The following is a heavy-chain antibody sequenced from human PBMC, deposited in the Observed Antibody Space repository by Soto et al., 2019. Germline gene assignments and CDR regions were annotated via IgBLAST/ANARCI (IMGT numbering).Heavy chain of an antibody. Sequence: EVQLLESGGGLVQPGGSLRLSCEASGFTFSTSAMSWVRQAPGKGLEWVSTISDSGSTYYADSVKGRFTISKDNSKNTPLPEIKHPGAGDKAVFYCAKVWGEDGYCSRTSCLYYFHHWGQGTLVTVSS. CDR2: ISDSGST. V-gene: IGHV3-23*01. CDR1: GFTFSTSA. D-gene: IGHD2-2*03. J-gene: IGHJ4*02. CDR3: AKVWGEDGYCSRTSCLYYFHH.